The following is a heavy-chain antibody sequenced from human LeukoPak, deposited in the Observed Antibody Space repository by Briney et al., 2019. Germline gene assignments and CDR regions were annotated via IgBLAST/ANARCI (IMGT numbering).Heavy chain of an antibody. V-gene: IGHV3-7*01. CDR3: ARPPPHCSSLDYFDC. CDR1: GFTFSSYW. J-gene: IGHJ4*02. Sequence: GGSLRLSCAASGFTFSSYWMSWVRQAPVKGLEWVANIKQDGSEKYYVDSVKGRFTISRDNAKNSLYLQMNSLRVEDTAVYYCARPPPHCSSLDYFDCWGQGTLVTVSS. D-gene: IGHD6-13*01. CDR2: IKQDGSEK.